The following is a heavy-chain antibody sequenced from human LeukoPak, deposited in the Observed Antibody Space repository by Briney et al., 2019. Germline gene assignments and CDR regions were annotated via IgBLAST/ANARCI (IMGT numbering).Heavy chain of an antibody. J-gene: IGHJ4*02. V-gene: IGHV1-69*01. CDR2: IIPIFGTA. Sequence: SVTVSCKASGGTFSSYAISWVRQAPGQGLEWMGGIIPIFGTANYAQKFQGRVTITADESTSTAYMELSSLRSEDTAVYYCATLVADPLGYYFDYWGQGTLVTVSS. D-gene: IGHD5-12*01. CDR3: ATLVADPLGYYFDY. CDR1: GGTFSSYA.